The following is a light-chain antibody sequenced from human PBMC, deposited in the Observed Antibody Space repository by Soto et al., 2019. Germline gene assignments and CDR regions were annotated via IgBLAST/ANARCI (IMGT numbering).Light chain of an antibody. CDR1: QSVSSN. Sequence: EIVLTQSPATLSVSPGERATLSCRASQSVSSNLAWYQQKPGQAPRLLIYGASTMATGIPARFSGSRSGTEFTLTISSLQSEDFAVYYCQQYNNWPYTFGKGTKLEIK. CDR3: QQYNNWPYT. CDR2: GAS. V-gene: IGKV3-15*01. J-gene: IGKJ2*01.